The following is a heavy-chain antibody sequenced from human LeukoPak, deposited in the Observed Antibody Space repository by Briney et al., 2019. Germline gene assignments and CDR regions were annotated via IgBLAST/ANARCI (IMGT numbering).Heavy chain of an antibody. Sequence: PGVSLRLSCAASGFSFSSYWMNWVRRAPGRGLEWLANIKEDGSKQYYVDSVKGRFTISRDNAKNSLYLQMDSLRAEDTAVYYCARDPGRQYSSIADVWGQGTTVTVSS. CDR3: ARDPGRQYSSIADV. D-gene: IGHD6-19*01. CDR1: GFSFSSYW. V-gene: IGHV3-7*03. CDR2: IKEDGSKQ. J-gene: IGHJ6*02.